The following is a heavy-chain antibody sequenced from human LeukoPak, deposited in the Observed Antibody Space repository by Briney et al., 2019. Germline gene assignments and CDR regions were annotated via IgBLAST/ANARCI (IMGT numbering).Heavy chain of an antibody. V-gene: IGHV3-9*01. Sequence: GRSLRLYCAASGFTFDDYAMHWVRQAPGKGLEWVSGISWNSGSIGYADSVKGRFTISRDNAKNSLYLQMNSLRAEDTALYYCAKGSSVDIVATMGYWGQGTLVTVSS. D-gene: IGHD5-12*01. J-gene: IGHJ4*02. CDR1: GFTFDDYA. CDR2: ISWNSGSI. CDR3: AKGSSVDIVATMGY.